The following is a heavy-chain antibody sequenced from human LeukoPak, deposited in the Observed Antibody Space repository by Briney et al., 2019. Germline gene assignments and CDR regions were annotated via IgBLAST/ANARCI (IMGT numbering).Heavy chain of an antibody. V-gene: IGHV4-38-2*02. CDR1: GGSISSYY. CDR3: ARGLRGSSYYFDY. Sequence: SGTLSLTCTVSGGSISSYYWGWIRQPPGKGLEWIGSIYHSGSTYYNPSLKSRVTISVDTSKNQFSLRLSSVTAADTAVYYCARGLRGSSYYFDYWGQGTLVTVSS. J-gene: IGHJ4*02. D-gene: IGHD6-13*01. CDR2: IYHSGST.